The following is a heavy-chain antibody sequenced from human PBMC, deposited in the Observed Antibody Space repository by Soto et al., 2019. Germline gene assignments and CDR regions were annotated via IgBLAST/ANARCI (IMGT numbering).Heavy chain of an antibody. CDR3: AKDMSVDTDYYFDY. Sequence: EVQLVESGGGLVQPGRSLRLSCAASGFTFDDYAMHWVRQAPGKGLEWVSGISWNSGSIGYADCVKGRFTISRDNAKNSLYLQMNSLRAEDTALYYCAKDMSVDTDYYFDYWGQGTLVTVSS. CDR2: ISWNSGSI. CDR1: GFTFDDYA. J-gene: IGHJ4*02. D-gene: IGHD5-18*01. V-gene: IGHV3-9*01.